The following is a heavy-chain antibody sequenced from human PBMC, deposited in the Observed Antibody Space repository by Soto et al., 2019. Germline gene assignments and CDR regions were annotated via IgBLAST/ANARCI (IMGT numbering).Heavy chain of an antibody. CDR1: GFTFSSYA. Sequence: EVQLLESGGGLVQPGGSLRLSCAASGFTFSSYAMSWVRQAPGKGLEWVSAISGSGGSTYYADSVKGRFTISRDNSKKALYLQMNSLRAEDTAVYYCAKDPPNTAMAPYYFDYWGQGTLVIVAS. CDR3: AKDPPNTAMAPYYFDY. J-gene: IGHJ4*02. D-gene: IGHD2-2*02. V-gene: IGHV3-23*01. CDR2: ISGSGGST.